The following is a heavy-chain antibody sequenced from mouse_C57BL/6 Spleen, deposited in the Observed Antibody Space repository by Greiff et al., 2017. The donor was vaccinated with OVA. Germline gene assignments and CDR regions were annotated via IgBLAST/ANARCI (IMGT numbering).Heavy chain of an antibody. V-gene: IGHV1-76*01. Sequence: QVQLQQSGAELVRPGASVKLSCKASGYTFTDYYINWVKQRPGQGLEWIARIYPGSGNTYYNEKFKGKATLTAEKSSSTAYMQLSSLTSEDSAVYFCAKEGSLLYYAMDYWGQGTSVTVS. CDR2: IYPGSGNT. D-gene: IGHD2-10*01. J-gene: IGHJ4*01. CDR1: GYTFTDYY. CDR3: AKEGSLLYYAMDY.